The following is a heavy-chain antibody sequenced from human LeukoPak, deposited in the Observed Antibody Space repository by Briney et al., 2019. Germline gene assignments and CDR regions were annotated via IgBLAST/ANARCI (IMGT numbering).Heavy chain of an antibody. CDR2: IYTSGST. D-gene: IGHD6-13*01. CDR3: ARDYKIAAAGRYYYYYMDV. V-gene: IGHV4-4*07. J-gene: IGHJ6*03. Sequence: SETLSLTCTVSGYSISSGYYWGWIRQPAGKGLEWIGRIYTSGSTNYNPSLKSRVTMSVDTSKNQFSLKLSSVTAADTAVYYCARDYKIAAAGRYYYYYMDVWGKGTTVTVSS. CDR1: GYSISSGYY.